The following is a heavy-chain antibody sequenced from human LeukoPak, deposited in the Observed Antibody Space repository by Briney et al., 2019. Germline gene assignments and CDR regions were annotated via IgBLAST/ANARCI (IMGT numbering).Heavy chain of an antibody. D-gene: IGHD2-2*01. V-gene: IGHV1-69*10. J-gene: IGHJ6*02. CDR3: ARSLHQLLPLQDYYYGMDV. CDR2: IIPILGIA. CDR1: GGTFSSHA. Sequence: EASVKVSCKASGGTFSSHAISWVRRAPGQGLEWMGGIIPILGIANYAQKFQGRVTITADKSTSTAYMELSSLRSEDTAVYYCARSLHQLLPLQDYYYGMDVWGQGTTVTVSS.